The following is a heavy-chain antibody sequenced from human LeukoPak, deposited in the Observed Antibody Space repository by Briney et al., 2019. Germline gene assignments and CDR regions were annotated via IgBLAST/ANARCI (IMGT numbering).Heavy chain of an antibody. CDR1: GGSVSSSSYY. J-gene: IGHJ5*02. Sequence: PSETLSLTCTVSGGSVSSSSYYWGWIRQPPGKGLEWIGSIYYSGSTYHNPSLKSRVTISVDTSKNQFSLKLSSVTAADTAVYYCTRHSYTVLRGFGWFDPRGQGTLVTVSS. CDR2: IYYSGST. V-gene: IGHV4-39*01. D-gene: IGHD4-23*01. CDR3: TRHSYTVLRGFGWFDP.